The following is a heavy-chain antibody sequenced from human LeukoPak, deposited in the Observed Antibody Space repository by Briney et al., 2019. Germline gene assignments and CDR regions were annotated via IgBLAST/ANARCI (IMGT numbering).Heavy chain of an antibody. Sequence: GGSLRLSCAASGFTFSSYAMRWVRQAPGKGLEWVSAISGSGGSTYYTDSVKGRFTISRDNSKNTLYLQMNSLRAEDTAVYYCANFGDLVLGIDYWGQGTLVTVSS. CDR3: ANFGDLVLGIDY. J-gene: IGHJ4*02. V-gene: IGHV3-23*01. D-gene: IGHD3-10*01. CDR1: GFTFSSYA. CDR2: ISGSGGST.